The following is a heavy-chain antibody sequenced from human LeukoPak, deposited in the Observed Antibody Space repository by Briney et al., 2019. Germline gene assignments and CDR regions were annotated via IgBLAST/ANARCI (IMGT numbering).Heavy chain of an antibody. CDR3: ARMGYYYGSGTDFPHAFDI. D-gene: IGHD3-10*01. CDR1: GYTFTSYG. CDR2: ISAYNGNT. J-gene: IGHJ3*02. Sequence: ASVKVSCKASGYTFTSYGISWVRQAPGQGLEWMGWISAYNGNTNYAQKLQGRVTMTTDTSTSTAYMELRSLRSDDTAVYYCARMGYYYGSGTDFPHAFDIWGQGTMVTVSS. V-gene: IGHV1-18*01.